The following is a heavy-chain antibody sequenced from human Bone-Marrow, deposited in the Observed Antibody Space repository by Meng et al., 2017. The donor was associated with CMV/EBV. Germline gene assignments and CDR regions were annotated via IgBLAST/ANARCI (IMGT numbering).Heavy chain of an antibody. D-gene: IGHD1-7*01. J-gene: IGHJ4*02. Sequence: GGSLRLSCKGSGYSFTSYWIGWVRQMPGKGLEWMGIIYTGDSDTRYSPSFQGQVTISADKSISTAYLQWSSLKDSDTAMYYCARGNEWGWNYKDYWGQGTLVTVSS. CDR1: GYSFTSYW. CDR3: ARGNEWGWNYKDY. V-gene: IGHV5-51*01. CDR2: IYTGDSDT.